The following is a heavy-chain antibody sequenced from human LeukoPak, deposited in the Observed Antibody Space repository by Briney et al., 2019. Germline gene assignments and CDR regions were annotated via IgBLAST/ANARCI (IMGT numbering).Heavy chain of an antibody. D-gene: IGHD4-23*01. J-gene: IGHJ3*02. CDR3: ARDPGGSGWGAFDI. Sequence: PGGSLRLSCAASGFDFSKFFMAWVSQVPGKGLEWVANIKPDGSETYYVGSVKGRFTISRDNAENSLYLQMNSLRAEDTAVFYCARDPGGSGWGAFDIWGQGTLVSVSS. CDR2: IKPDGSET. V-gene: IGHV3-7*05. CDR1: GFDFSKFF.